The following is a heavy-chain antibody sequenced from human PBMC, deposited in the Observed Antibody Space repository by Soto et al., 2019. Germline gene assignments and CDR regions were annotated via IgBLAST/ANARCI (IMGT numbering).Heavy chain of an antibody. CDR1: GYKFTSSW. D-gene: IGHD2-2*01. V-gene: IGHV5-51*01. J-gene: IGHJ5*02. CDR2: IFPSDSDT. CDR3: ARKEKSSYFNWFDP. Sequence: PGESLKISCRTSGYKFTSSWIAWVRQMPGKGLEWMGIIFPSDSDTRYSPSFQGQVTISADRSTSTVFLQWASLKASDTAVYFCARKEKSSYFNWFDPWGQGTPVTVYS.